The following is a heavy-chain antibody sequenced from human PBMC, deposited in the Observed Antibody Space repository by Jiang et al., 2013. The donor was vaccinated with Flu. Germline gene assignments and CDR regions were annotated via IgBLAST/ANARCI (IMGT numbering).Heavy chain of an antibody. CDR2: IYPRDSDT. V-gene: IGHV5-51*01. CDR3: ARRVNCGGDCYSFDF. CDR1: GYIFTNYW. Sequence: QLVESGAEVKKSGESLKISCKGSGYIFTNYWIAWVRQRPGKGLEWMGIIYPRDSDTRYSPSFQGQVTFSADKSTSTAYLQWSGLKASDSAMYFCARRVNCGGDCYSFDFWGQGTLVTVSS. D-gene: IGHD2-21*02. J-gene: IGHJ4*02.